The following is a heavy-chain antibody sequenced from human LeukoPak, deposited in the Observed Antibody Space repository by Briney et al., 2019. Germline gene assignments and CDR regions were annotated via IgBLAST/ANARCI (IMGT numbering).Heavy chain of an antibody. J-gene: IGHJ3*02. V-gene: IGHV3-74*01. Sequence: GGSLRLSCAVSGFTFSSYWMHWVRQAPGKGLVWVSRINSDGSSTSYADSVKGRFTISRDNAKNTLYLQMKSLRAEDTAVCYCARVLYYDSIGYHGLGAFDIWGQGTMVTVSS. CDR2: INSDGSST. CDR3: ARVLYYDSIGYHGLGAFDI. CDR1: GFTFSSYW. D-gene: IGHD3-22*01.